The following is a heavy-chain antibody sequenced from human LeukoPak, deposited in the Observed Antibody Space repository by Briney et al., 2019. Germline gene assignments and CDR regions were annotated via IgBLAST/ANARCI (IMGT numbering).Heavy chain of an antibody. D-gene: IGHD2-2*01. CDR2: IRYDGSNK. CDR1: GFTFSSYG. V-gene: IGHV3-30*02. J-gene: IGHJ1*01. Sequence: PGGSLRLSCAASGFTFSSYGMHWVRQAPGKGLEWVAFIRYDGSNKYYADSVKGRFTISRDNSKNTLYLQMNSLRAEDTAVYYCAKDFVVVPAAPRAEYFQHWGQGTLVTVSS. CDR3: AKDFVVVPAAPRAEYFQH.